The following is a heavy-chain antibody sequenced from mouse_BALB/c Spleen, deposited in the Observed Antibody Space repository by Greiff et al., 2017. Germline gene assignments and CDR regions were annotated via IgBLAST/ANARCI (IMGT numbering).Heavy chain of an antibody. CDR1: GFTFSSYG. Sequence: EVMLVESGGDLVKPGGSLKLSCAASGFTFSSYGMSWVRQTPDKRLEWVATISSGGSYTYYPDSVKGRFTISRDNAKNTLYLQMSSLKSEDTAMYYCARQDYYGSSYEYAMDYWGQGTSVTVSS. J-gene: IGHJ4*01. CDR2: ISSGGSYT. CDR3: ARQDYYGSSYEYAMDY. D-gene: IGHD1-1*01. V-gene: IGHV5-6*01.